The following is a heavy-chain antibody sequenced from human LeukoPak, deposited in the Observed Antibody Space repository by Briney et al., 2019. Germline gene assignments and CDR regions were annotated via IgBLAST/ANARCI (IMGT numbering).Heavy chain of an antibody. J-gene: IGHJ4*02. CDR3: AKPAKTDYADY. V-gene: IGHV3-74*01. CDR2: INSDGSKR. CDR1: GFSLRSYW. D-gene: IGHD1-14*01. Sequence: GGSLRLSCEASGFSLRSYWMHWVRQAPGKGLVWVSQINSDGSKRNYADSVKGRFTISRDNSKNTLYLQMNSLRAEDTAVYYCAKPAKTDYADYWGQGTLVTVSS.